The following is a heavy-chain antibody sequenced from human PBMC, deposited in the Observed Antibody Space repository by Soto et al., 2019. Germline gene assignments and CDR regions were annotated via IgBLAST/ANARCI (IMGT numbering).Heavy chain of an antibody. V-gene: IGHV1-8*01. D-gene: IGHD6-13*01. CDR3: ARGVEAGVDV. CDR2: MKPSLGHA. CDR1: GYTFTIFD. Sequence: QEQLVQSGAEVKRPGASVKVSCKASGYTFTIFDINWVRQTTGQGLEWMGWMKPSLGHADYAQKFRGRVSMTRDTSIAAAYLELSGLTSEDPGVYFCARGVEAGVDVWGQGTTVTVSS. J-gene: IGHJ6*02.